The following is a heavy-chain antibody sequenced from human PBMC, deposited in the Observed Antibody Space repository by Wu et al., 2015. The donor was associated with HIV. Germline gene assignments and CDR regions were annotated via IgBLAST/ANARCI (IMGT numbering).Heavy chain of an antibody. Sequence: QVQLMQSGAEVKKPGSSVKVSCKASGTTFISYTITWVRQAPGQGLEWMGGFIPIFGTANYAQKFQGRLTITTDESTATGYMEMRNLRSEDTAVYFCTISTFAGSSDTWYSFDKWGQGTLVTVSS. D-gene: IGHD6-13*01. CDR1: GTTFISYT. V-gene: IGHV1-69*05. CDR3: TISTFAGSSDTWYSFDK. J-gene: IGHJ4*02. CDR2: FIPIFGTA.